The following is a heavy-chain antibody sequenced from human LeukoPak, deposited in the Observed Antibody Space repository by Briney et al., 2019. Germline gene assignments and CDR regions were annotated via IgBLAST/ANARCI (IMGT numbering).Heavy chain of an antibody. CDR1: GFTFSSYA. CDR3: TTDEMYYDFWSGYYWRRVNAFDI. V-gene: IGHV3-30-3*01. CDR2: ISYDGSNK. Sequence: PGGSLRLSCAASGFTFSSYAMHWVRQAPGKGLEWVAVISYDGSNKYYADSVKGRFTISRDNSKNTLYLQMNSLRAEDTAVYYCTTDEMYYDFWSGYYWRRVNAFDIWGQGTMVTVSS. D-gene: IGHD3-3*01. J-gene: IGHJ3*02.